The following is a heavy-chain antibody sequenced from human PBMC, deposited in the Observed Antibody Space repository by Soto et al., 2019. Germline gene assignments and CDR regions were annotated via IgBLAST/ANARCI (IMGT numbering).Heavy chain of an antibody. D-gene: IGHD3-9*01. CDR3: ARDLPLRYFDWLLYDY. J-gene: IGHJ4*02. CDR2: ISAYNGNT. V-gene: IGHV1-18*01. CDR1: GYTFTSYG. Sequence: ASVKVSCKASGYTFTSYGISWVRQAPGQGLEWMGWISAYNGNTNYAQKLQGRVTMTTDTSTSTAYMELRSLRSDDTAVYYCARDLPLRYFDWLLYDYWGKGTLVTVST.